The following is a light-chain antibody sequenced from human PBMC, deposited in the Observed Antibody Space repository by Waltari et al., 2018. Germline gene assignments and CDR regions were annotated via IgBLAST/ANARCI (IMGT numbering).Light chain of an antibody. Sequence: EIVMTQSPATLSVSPGERASLSYRASQSIANNLAWYQQKPGQPLRLLIYGASNRATDIPARFSASASGRDFTLTISSLQSEDFVVYYCQQYSTWPRVTFGGGTKVEIK. J-gene: IGKJ4*01. CDR1: QSIANN. V-gene: IGKV3-15*01. CDR2: GAS. CDR3: QQYSTWPRVT.